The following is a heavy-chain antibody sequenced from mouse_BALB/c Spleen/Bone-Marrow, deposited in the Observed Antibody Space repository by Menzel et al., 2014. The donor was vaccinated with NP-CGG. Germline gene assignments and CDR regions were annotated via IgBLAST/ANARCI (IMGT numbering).Heavy chain of an antibody. CDR3: ARHRDAMDY. Sequence: EVQLVESGGDLVKPGGSLKLSCAASGFTFSSYGMSWVRQTPDKSLEWVATISSGGSYTYYPDSVKGRFTISRDNAKNTLYLQMSSLKSEDTAMYYCARHRDAMDYWGQGTSVTVSS. CDR2: ISSGGSYT. V-gene: IGHV5-6*01. J-gene: IGHJ4*01. CDR1: GFTFSSYG. D-gene: IGHD3-3*01.